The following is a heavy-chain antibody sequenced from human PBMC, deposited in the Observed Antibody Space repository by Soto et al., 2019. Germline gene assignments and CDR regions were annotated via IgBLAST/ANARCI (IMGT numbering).Heavy chain of an antibody. Sequence: EVQLVESGGGLVQPGGSLRLSCAASGFTVSSNYMSWVRQAPGKGLEWVSVIYSGGSTYYADSVKGRFTISRDNSKNTLYLQMNSLRAEDTAVYYCARDLGYYYGSGSYLVDVWGQGTTFTVSS. CDR2: IYSGGST. D-gene: IGHD3-10*01. CDR3: ARDLGYYYGSGSYLVDV. V-gene: IGHV3-66*01. J-gene: IGHJ6*02. CDR1: GFTVSSNY.